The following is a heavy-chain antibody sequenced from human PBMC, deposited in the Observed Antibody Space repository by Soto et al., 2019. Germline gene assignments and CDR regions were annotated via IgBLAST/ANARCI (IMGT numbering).Heavy chain of an antibody. D-gene: IGHD6-13*01. J-gene: IGHJ6*02. CDR3: AADCIAAAGTGYYGMDG. V-gene: IGHV1-58*02. Sequence: SVKVSCKASGFTFTSSAMQWVRQARGQRLEWIGWIVVGSGNTNYAQKFQERVTITRDMSTSTAYMELSSLRSEDTAVYYCAADCIAAAGTGYYGMDGWGQGTTVTVSS. CDR1: GFTFTSSA. CDR2: IVVGSGNT.